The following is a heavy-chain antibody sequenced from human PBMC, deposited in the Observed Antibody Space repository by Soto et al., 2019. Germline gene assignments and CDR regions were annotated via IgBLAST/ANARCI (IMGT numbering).Heavy chain of an antibody. V-gene: IGHV1-69*01. CDR2: IIPIFGTA. J-gene: IGHJ4*02. CDR3: ARGTWRTSDGDWFLPFDY. D-gene: IGHD3-9*01. CDR1: GGTFSSYA. Sequence: QVQLVQSGAEVKKPGSSVKVSCKASGGTFSSYAISWVRQAPGQGLEWMGGIIPIFGTANYAQKFQGRVTITADESTSTAYMELSSLRAEDTAVYYCARGTWRTSDGDWFLPFDYWGQGTLVTVSS.